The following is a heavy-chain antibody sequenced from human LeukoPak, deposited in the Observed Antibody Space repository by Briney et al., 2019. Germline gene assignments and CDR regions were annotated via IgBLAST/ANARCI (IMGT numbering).Heavy chain of an antibody. J-gene: IGHJ4*02. D-gene: IGHD6-13*01. V-gene: IGHV4-39*07. CDR3: ARVGSSWPYYFDY. CDR1: GGSISSYD. CDR2: IYYSGST. Sequence: SETLSLTCTVSGGSISSYDWGWIRQPPGKGLEWIGSIYYSGSTYYNPSLKSRVTISVDTSKNQLSLKLSSVTAADTAVYYCARVGSSWPYYFDYWGQGTLVTVSS.